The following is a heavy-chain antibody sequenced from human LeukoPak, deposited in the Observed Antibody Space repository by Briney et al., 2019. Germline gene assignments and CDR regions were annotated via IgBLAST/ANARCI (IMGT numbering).Heavy chain of an antibody. CDR3: ARDAPSFVGGLSLDAFDI. D-gene: IGHD3-3*01. CDR2: MYYRRST. J-gene: IGHJ3*02. V-gene: IGHV4-39*02. CDR1: GGSISGSDYY. Sequence: PSETLSLTCIVSGGSISGSDYYYWRWTRQPPGKGMEWIGSMYYRRSTYYNTSLDIRFTSSLDTSNNQFSVKLSAVPAEDTAVYYCARDAPSFVGGLSLDAFDIWGQGTMVTVSS.